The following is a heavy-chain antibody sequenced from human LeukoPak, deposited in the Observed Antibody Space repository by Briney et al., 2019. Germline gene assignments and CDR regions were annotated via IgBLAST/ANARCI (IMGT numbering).Heavy chain of an antibody. CDR1: GGPISSYY. D-gene: IGHD5-24*01. CDR2: VYSSGST. J-gene: IGHJ4*02. CDR3: ARGRQRWLQLNY. Sequence: KPSETLSLTCTVSGGPISSYYWSWIRQPAGKGLECIGRVYSSGSTNYNPSLKSRVTMSIDTSKNQFSLKLTSVTAADTAVYYCARGRQRWLQLNYWGQGTLVTVSS. V-gene: IGHV4-4*07.